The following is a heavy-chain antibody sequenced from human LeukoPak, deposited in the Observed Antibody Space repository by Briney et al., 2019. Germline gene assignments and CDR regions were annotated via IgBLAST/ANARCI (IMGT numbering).Heavy chain of an antibody. Sequence: SETLSLTCTVSGGSISSYYWSWIRQPAGKGLEWIGRIYTSGSTNYNPSLKSRVTMSVDTSKNQFSLKPSSVTAADTAVYYCSATYYYYMDVWGKGTTVTVSS. J-gene: IGHJ6*03. V-gene: IGHV4-4*07. CDR2: IYTSGST. CDR3: SATYYYYMDV. CDR1: GGSISSYY.